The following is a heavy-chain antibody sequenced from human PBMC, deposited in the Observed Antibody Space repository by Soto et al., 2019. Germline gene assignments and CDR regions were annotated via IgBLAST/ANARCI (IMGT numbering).Heavy chain of an antibody. D-gene: IGHD3-3*01. CDR3: AKDLEYDFWRGRDTGMEV. J-gene: IGHJ6*02. Sequence: VGSLRLSCAASGFTFSSYGMHWGRQAPGKGLEWVAVISYDGSNKYYADSVKGRFTISRDNSKNTLYLQMNSLRAEDTAVYYCAKDLEYDFWRGRDTGMEVWGQVTTLIV. CDR2: ISYDGSNK. V-gene: IGHV3-30*18. CDR1: GFTFSSYG.